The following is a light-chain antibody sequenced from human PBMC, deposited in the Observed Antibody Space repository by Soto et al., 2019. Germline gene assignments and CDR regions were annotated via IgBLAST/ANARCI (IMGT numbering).Light chain of an antibody. Sequence: EIVLTQSPATLSLSPGERATLSCRASQSVSNYLAWYQQKAGQAPRLLLYDASNRATGIPARFSGSGSGTDFTLTISRLKPEDFAVYYCQQRSSWPRTFGLGTKVEI. J-gene: IGKJ1*01. CDR3: QQRSSWPRT. CDR2: DAS. V-gene: IGKV3-11*01. CDR1: QSVSNY.